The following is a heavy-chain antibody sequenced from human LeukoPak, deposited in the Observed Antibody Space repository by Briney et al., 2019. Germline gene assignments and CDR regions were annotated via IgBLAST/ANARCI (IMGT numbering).Heavy chain of an antibody. D-gene: IGHD3-22*01. J-gene: IGHJ4*02. CDR2: IFSRSESI. V-gene: IGHV3-21*06. CDR1: GFTFGAYT. CDR3: AKDFFHSSESRPFDY. Sequence: GGSLRLSCAASGFTFGAYTINWVRQAPGKGLEWVSCIFSRSESILYADSVKGRFTISRDNAKNLLYLQMDSLRVEDTAVYYCAKDFFHSSESRPFDYWGQGTLVTVSS.